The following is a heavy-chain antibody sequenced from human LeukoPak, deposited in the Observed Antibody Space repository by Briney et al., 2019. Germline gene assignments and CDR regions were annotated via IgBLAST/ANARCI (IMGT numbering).Heavy chain of an antibody. CDR2: MNPNSGDT. CDR1: GYTFTSYD. D-gene: IGHD2-2*01. V-gene: IGHV1-8*01. Sequence: ASVKVSCKASGYTFTSYDIDWVRQATGQGLEWMGWMNPNSGDTDYAQKFRGRVTMTRNTSISTAYMELSSLRSDDTAVYYCARVTRRGSMFDPWGQGTLVTVSS. CDR3: ARVTRRGSMFDP. J-gene: IGHJ5*02.